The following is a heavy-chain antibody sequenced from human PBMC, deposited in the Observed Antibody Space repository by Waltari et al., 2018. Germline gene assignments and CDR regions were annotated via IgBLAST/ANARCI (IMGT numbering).Heavy chain of an antibody. Sequence: QVQLQESGPGLVKPSETLSLTCPVSGYSLSSGYYWGWIRQPPGKGLEWIGHIYHSGSTYYNPSLKSRVTISVDTSKNQFSLKLSSVTAADTAVYYCARARPPGIAAAGRFDYWGQGTLVTVSS. CDR1: GYSLSSGYY. D-gene: IGHD6-13*01. CDR2: IYHSGST. CDR3: ARARPPGIAAAGRFDY. V-gene: IGHV4-38-2*02. J-gene: IGHJ4*02.